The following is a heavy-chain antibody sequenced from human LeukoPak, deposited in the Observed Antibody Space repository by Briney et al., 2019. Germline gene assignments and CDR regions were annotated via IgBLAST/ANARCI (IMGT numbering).Heavy chain of an antibody. CDR1: GGTFINYA. Sequence: ASVKVSCKASGGTFINYAISWVGQAPGQGREWMGGIMPIFDTATYAQNFQGRVTITTDESTSTAYMELSSLRSEDTAVYYCARAVGYYDSSGYDYYYYYMGVWGKGTTVTVSS. CDR3: ARAVGYYDSSGYDYYYYYMGV. CDR2: IMPIFDTA. J-gene: IGHJ6*03. D-gene: IGHD3-22*01. V-gene: IGHV1-69*05.